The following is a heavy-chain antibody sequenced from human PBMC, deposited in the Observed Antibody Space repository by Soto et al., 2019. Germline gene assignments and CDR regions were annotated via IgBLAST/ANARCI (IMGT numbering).Heavy chain of an antibody. CDR2: IYWDDDK. J-gene: IGHJ4*02. D-gene: IGHD1-20*01. CDR3: ARDSGITGTGGLFDY. CDR1: GFSLSTSGVG. V-gene: IGHV2-5*02. Sequence: SGPRGEPTQTLTLTCTFSGFSLSTSGVGVGWIRQPPGKALEWLALIYWDDDKRYSPSLKSRLTITKDTSKNQVVLTMTNMDPVDTATYYCARDSGITGTGGLFDYWGQGTLVTVSS.